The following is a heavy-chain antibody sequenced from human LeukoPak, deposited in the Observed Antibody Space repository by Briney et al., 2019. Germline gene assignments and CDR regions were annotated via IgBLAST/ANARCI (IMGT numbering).Heavy chain of an antibody. CDR2: IYYSGST. Sequence: SETLSLTCTVSGGSISGYYWSWIRQPPGKGLEWIGYIYYSGSTNYNPSLKSRVTISVDTSKNQFSLKLSSVTAADTAVYYCARDPLREYFDLWGRGTLVTVSS. CDR3: ARDPLREYFDL. J-gene: IGHJ2*01. V-gene: IGHV4-59*01. CDR1: GGSISGYY.